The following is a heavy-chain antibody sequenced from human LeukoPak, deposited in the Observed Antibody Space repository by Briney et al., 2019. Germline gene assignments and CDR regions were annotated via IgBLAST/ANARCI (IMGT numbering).Heavy chain of an antibody. D-gene: IGHD3-3*01. Sequence: ASVKVSCKVSGYTLTELSMHWVRQAPGKGLEWMGGFDPEDGETIYAQKFQGRVTMSEDTSTDTAYMELSSLRSEDTAVYYCATTYTIFGVVIKGGAFDIWGQGTMVTVSS. CDR2: FDPEDGET. J-gene: IGHJ3*02. CDR1: GYTLTELS. CDR3: ATTYTIFGVVIKGGAFDI. V-gene: IGHV1-24*01.